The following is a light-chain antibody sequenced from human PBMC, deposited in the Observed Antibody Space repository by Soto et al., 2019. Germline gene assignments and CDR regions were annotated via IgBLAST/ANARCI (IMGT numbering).Light chain of an antibody. Sequence: EIVLTQSPGTLSLSPGERATLSCRASQSVSSNYVAWYQQKPGQAPRLLVYGASTRVTGIPDRFTGSGSETDCALTISRLEPEDFAVYFCQQYGSTPRTFGQGTKVEVK. V-gene: IGKV3-20*01. CDR1: QSVSSNY. CDR2: GAS. J-gene: IGKJ1*01. CDR3: QQYGSTPRT.